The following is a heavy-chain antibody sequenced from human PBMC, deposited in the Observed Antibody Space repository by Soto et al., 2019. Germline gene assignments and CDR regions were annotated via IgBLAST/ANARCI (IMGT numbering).Heavy chain of an antibody. V-gene: IGHV3-33*01. CDR1: GFTFSSYG. CDR2: IWYDGSNK. D-gene: IGHD1-26*01. CDR3: ARALLISGGAKTAPNYYYYYGIDV. Sequence: PGGSLRLSCAASGFTFSSYGMHWVRQAPGKGLEWVAVIWYDGSNKYYADSVKGRFTISRDNSKNTLYLQMNSLRAEDTAVYYCARALLISGGAKTAPNYYYYYGIDVWGQGTTVPVSS. J-gene: IGHJ6*02.